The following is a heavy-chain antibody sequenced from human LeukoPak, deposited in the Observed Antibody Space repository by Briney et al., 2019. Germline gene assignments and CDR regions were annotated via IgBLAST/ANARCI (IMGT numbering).Heavy chain of an antibody. CDR1: GYTFISYD. Sequence: ASVKVSCKASGYTFISYDINWVRQATGQGLEWMGWMSPNSGSTGYAQKFQGRVAMTRDTSISTAYMELYGLISEDTAVYYCARDGGPSDFWSGYYTSNYYYYGMDVWGQGTTVTVSS. J-gene: IGHJ6*02. V-gene: IGHV1-8*01. CDR2: MSPNSGST. D-gene: IGHD3-3*01. CDR3: ARDGGPSDFWSGYYTSNYYYYGMDV.